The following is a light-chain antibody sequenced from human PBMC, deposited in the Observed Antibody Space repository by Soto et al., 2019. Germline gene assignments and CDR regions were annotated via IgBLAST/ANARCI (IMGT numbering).Light chain of an antibody. CDR3: AAWDDSLSGNYV. CDR2: RNN. J-gene: IGLJ1*01. V-gene: IGLV1-47*01. Sequence: QSVLTQPPSASGTPGQRVTISCSGSSSNIGSNYVYWYQQLPGTAPKLLIYRNNQRPSGVPDRFSGSKSGTSASLAISGLRSEDEADYYCAAWDDSLSGNYVFGTGTKLTV. CDR1: SSNIGSNY.